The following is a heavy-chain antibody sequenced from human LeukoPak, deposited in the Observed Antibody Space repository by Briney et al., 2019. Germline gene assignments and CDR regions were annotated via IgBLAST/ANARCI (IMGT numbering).Heavy chain of an antibody. CDR2: VNPSGGST. Sequence: GASVKVSCKASGYTFTSYYMHWVRQAPGQGLEWMGVVNPSGGSTSYAQKFQGRVTMPRDTSTDTVYMQLSSLSSEDTAVYYCARDLVITYGDPRTFAYWGQGTLVTVS. D-gene: IGHD4-17*01. V-gene: IGHV1-46*01. CDR1: GYTFTSYY. CDR3: ARDLVITYGDPRTFAY. J-gene: IGHJ4*02.